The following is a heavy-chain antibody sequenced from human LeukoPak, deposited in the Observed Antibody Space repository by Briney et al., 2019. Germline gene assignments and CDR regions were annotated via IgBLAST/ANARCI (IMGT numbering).Heavy chain of an antibody. CDR1: GFTFSSYG. V-gene: IGHV3-74*01. CDR3: AGSSGY. J-gene: IGHJ4*02. Sequence: PGGSLRLSCAASGFTFSSYGMSWVRRAPGKGLEWVSRINSDGSITSYADSVKGRFTISRDNAKNTLYLQMNSLRAEDTAVYYCAGSSGYWGQGTLVTVSS. D-gene: IGHD1-26*01. CDR2: INSDGSIT.